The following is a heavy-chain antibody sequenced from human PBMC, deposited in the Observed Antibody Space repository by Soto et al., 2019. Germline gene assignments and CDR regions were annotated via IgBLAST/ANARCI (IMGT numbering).Heavy chain of an antibody. CDR3: ARVGCSGGSCYSHYYYYGMDV. CDR1: GGTFSSYA. Sequence: QMQLVQSGAEVKKPGSSVKVSCKASGGTFSSYAISWVRQAPGQGLEWMGGIIPIFGTANYAQKFQGRVTITADKSTSTAYMELSSLRSEDTAVYYCARVGCSGGSCYSHYYYYGMDVWGQGTTVTVSS. V-gene: IGHV1-69*06. J-gene: IGHJ6*02. CDR2: IIPIFGTA. D-gene: IGHD2-15*01.